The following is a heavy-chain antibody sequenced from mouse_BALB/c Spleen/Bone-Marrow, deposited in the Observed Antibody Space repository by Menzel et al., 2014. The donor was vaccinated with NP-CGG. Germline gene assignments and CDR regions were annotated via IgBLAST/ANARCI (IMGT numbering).Heavy chain of an antibody. CDR3: TREGYYGSSYVDY. D-gene: IGHD1-1*01. V-gene: IGHV1-69*02. CDR2: IYPSDSYT. CDR1: GYTFTSYW. Sequence: VQLQQSGAELVRPGASVKLSCKASGYTFTSYWINWVKQRPGQGLEWIGNIYPSDSYTNYNQKFKDKATLTVDKSSSXAYMQLSSPTSEDSAVYYCTREGYYGSSYVDYWGQGATLTVSS. J-gene: IGHJ2*01.